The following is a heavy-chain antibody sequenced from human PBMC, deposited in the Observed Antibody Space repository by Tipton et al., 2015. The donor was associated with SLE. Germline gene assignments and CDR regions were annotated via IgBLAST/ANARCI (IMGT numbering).Heavy chain of an antibody. D-gene: IGHD1-20*01. J-gene: IGHJ4*02. CDR2: SGNT. CDR3: ARGEGGLGNWNLGY. V-gene: IGHV1-8*01. Sequence: SGNTGYAQKFQGRVTMTRNTSISTAYMELSSLRSEDTAVYYCARGEGGLGNWNLGYWGQGTLVTVSS.